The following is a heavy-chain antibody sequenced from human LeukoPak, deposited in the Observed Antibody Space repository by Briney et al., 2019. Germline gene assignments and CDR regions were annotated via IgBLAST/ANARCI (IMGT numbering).Heavy chain of an antibody. CDR2: ISSSSSYI. CDR1: GFTFSSYS. J-gene: IGHJ4*02. Sequence: PGGSLRLSCAASGFTFSSYSMNWVRQAPGKGLEWVSSISSSSSYIYYADSVKGRFTISRDNAKNSLYLQMNRLRAEDTAVYYCAREDPGYSSGPLDYWGQGTLVTVSS. CDR3: AREDPGYSSGPLDY. D-gene: IGHD6-19*01. V-gene: IGHV3-21*01.